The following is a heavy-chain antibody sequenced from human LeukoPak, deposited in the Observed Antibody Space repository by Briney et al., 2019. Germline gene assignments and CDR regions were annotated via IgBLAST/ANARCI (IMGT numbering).Heavy chain of an antibody. CDR2: ISYDGSDK. D-gene: IGHD3-3*01. CDR3: ARTYDFWSGPLGRYYYGMDV. V-gene: IGHV3-30*03. Sequence: GGSLRLSCTASGFTFSSYGMHWVRQAPGKGLEWVAAISYDGSDKYYTDSMKGRFTISRVNSENTLYLQMNSLRAEDTAVYYCARTYDFWSGPLGRYYYGMDVWGQGTTVTVSS. J-gene: IGHJ6*02. CDR1: GFTFSSYG.